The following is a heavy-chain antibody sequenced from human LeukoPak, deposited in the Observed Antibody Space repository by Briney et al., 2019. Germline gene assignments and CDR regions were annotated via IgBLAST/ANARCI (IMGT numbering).Heavy chain of an antibody. D-gene: IGHD6-19*01. CDR3: AKDRWEQWLGVSYYDYGMDV. CDR1: GFTFSSCV. CDR2: ISGGGGGT. V-gene: IGHV3-23*01. J-gene: IGHJ6*04. Sequence: PGGSLRLSCAASGFTFSSCVMRWVRQARGKGLEWVSGISGGGGGTNVAASVKGRCTISRDNPKNTLYLEMNHLRVEDTAVYYCAKDRWEQWLGVSYYDYGMDVWGKGTTVTVSS.